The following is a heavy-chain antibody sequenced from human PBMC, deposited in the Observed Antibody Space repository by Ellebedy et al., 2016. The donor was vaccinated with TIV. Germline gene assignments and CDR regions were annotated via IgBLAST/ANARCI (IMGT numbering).Heavy chain of an antibody. Sequence: GGSLRLXXKGSGYSFTSYWIGWVRQMPGKGLEWMGIIYPGDSDTRYSPSFQGQVTISADKSISTAYLQWSSLKASDTAMYYCARIVVVVFATPHDAFDIWGQGTMVTVSS. CDR3: ARIVVVVFATPHDAFDI. V-gene: IGHV5-51*01. J-gene: IGHJ3*02. D-gene: IGHD2-15*01. CDR2: IYPGDSDT. CDR1: GYSFTSYW.